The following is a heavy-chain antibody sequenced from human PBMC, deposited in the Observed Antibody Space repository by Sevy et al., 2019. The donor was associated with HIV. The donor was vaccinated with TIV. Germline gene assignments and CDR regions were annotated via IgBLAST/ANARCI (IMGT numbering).Heavy chain of an antibody. D-gene: IGHD4-17*01. Sequence: SETLSLTCTVSGGSISSYYWSWIRQPPGKGLEWIGYIYYSGSTNYNPSLKSRVTISVDTSKNQFSLKLSSVTAADTAVYYCARDLRLNYYYGMDVWGQGTTVTVSS. CDR1: GGSISSYY. CDR3: ARDLRLNYYYGMDV. V-gene: IGHV4-59*01. CDR2: IYYSGST. J-gene: IGHJ6*02.